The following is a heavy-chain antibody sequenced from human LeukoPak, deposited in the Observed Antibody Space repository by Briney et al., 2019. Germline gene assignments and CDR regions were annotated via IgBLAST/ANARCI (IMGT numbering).Heavy chain of an antibody. CDR2: IWYDGSHR. CDR3: VRDNAAADGALDY. J-gene: IGHJ4*02. Sequence: GRSLRLSCVASGFTFSSHGMHWVRQAPGKGLEWVAVIWYDGSHRYYPDSVKGRFTISRDNSKNTLFLQMDSLRVDDTAVYYCVRDNAAADGALDYWGQGSLVTVYS. D-gene: IGHD5-24*01. CDR1: GFTFSSHG. V-gene: IGHV3-33*01.